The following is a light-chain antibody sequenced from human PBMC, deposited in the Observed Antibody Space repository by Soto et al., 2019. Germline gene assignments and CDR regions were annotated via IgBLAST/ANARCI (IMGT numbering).Light chain of an antibody. CDR2: EGG. V-gene: IGLV2-23*01. Sequence: QSVLTQPASVSGSPGQSITISCTGTSSDVGSYNLVSWYQQHPGKAPKLMMYEGGKRPSGVSNRFSGSKSGNTASLTISGLQTEDEADYYCCSYVGSSTFVFGTGTKLTVL. CDR1: SSDVGSYNL. J-gene: IGLJ1*01. CDR3: CSYVGSSTFV.